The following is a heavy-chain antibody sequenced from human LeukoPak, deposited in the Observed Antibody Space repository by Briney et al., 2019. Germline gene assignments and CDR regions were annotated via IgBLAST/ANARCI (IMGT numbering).Heavy chain of an antibody. V-gene: IGHV4-39*02. Sequence: PSETLSLTCTVSGGSISSSNYYWVWIRQPPGKGLEWVGSIYYSGSTYYNPSLKSRVTISVDTSKNQFSLKLSSVTAADTAVYYCARDTPSSGGLLDYWGQGTLVTVSS. CDR1: GGSISSSNYY. CDR3: ARDTPSSGGLLDY. D-gene: IGHD2-15*01. J-gene: IGHJ4*02. CDR2: IYYSGST.